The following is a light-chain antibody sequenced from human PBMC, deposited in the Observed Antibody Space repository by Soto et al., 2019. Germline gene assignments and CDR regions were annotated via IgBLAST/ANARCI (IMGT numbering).Light chain of an antibody. Sequence: DIQMTQSPSTLSASVGDRVTITCRASRCSSRWLAWYQKKPGEATKLLIYEASNLESGVPSRFSGSGSGTELNRTISNLQPHDFATYYCQQSNNYPWTFGQGTKVNIK. J-gene: IGKJ1*01. CDR2: EAS. CDR1: RCSSRW. V-gene: IGKV1-5*03. CDR3: QQSNNYPWT.